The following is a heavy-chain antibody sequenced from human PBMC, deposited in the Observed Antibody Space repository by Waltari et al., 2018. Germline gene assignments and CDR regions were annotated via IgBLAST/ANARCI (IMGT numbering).Heavy chain of an antibody. CDR1: GYAFTSYY. CDR2: IHPNSGGT. D-gene: IGHD1-26*01. J-gene: IGHJ4*02. Sequence: QVQLVQSGDEVKTPGASVKVACKTSGYAFTSYYMHWVRQAPGQGLEWMGWIHPNSGGTNYAQKYQGRITMTRDTSISTVYMELSRLISNDTAVYYCARSYQSGSYSDYWGQGTPVTVSS. CDR3: ARSYQSGSYSDY. V-gene: IGHV1-2*02.